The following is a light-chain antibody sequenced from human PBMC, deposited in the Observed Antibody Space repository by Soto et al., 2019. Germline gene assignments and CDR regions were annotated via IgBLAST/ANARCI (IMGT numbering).Light chain of an antibody. Sequence: QSALTQPASVSGSPGQSITISCTGTSSDIGSYDRVSWYQWHPGKAPKLIIYEDYRRPSQISNRSSGSKSGNTASLTISGLQAEDEADYYCCSYAGSNIFAVFGGGTKLTVL. CDR2: EDY. V-gene: IGLV2-23*01. J-gene: IGLJ2*01. CDR1: SSDIGSYDR. CDR3: CSYAGSNIFAV.